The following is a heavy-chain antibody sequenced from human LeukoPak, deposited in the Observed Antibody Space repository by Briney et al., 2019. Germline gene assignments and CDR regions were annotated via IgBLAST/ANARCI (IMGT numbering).Heavy chain of an antibody. CDR2: MNPNSGTT. V-gene: IGHV1-8*03. CDR3: AREDYYDSGSNDY. Sequence: ASVKVSCKASGYTFTSYDINWVRQATGQGLEWLEWMNPNSGTTGYAQKFQGRVTITRNTSISTAYMELSSLRSEDTAVYYCAREDYYDSGSNDYWGQGTLVTVSS. CDR1: GYTFTSYD. D-gene: IGHD3-22*01. J-gene: IGHJ4*02.